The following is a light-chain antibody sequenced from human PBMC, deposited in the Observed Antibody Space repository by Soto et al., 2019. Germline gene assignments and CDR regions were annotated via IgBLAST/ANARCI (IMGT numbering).Light chain of an antibody. CDR1: QSVSSN. CDR2: GAS. J-gene: IGKJ5*01. V-gene: IGKV3-15*01. Sequence: EIVMTQSPATLSVSPGERATLSCRASQSVSSNLAWYQQKPGQAPRLLIYGASSRATGIPVRFSGSGSGTEFTLTISSLQSEDFGVYYCQQYNDWFSITFGQGTRLEIK. CDR3: QQYNDWFSIT.